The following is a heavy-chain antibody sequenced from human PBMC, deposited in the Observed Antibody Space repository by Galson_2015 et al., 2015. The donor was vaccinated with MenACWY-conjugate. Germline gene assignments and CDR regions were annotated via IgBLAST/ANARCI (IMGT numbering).Heavy chain of an antibody. CDR3: ARLPTWGSSFGYFDY. J-gene: IGHJ4*02. CDR1: GASISSHH. CDR2: IRDTGSL. D-gene: IGHD7-27*01. V-gene: IGHV4-59*08. Sequence: SETLSLTCTVTGASISSHHWSWFRQPPGKGLEWIAYIRDTGSLKDNPSLKSRVTMSADKSNHQFSLRLISVTAADTAVYYCARLPTWGSSFGYFDYWGQGILVAVSS.